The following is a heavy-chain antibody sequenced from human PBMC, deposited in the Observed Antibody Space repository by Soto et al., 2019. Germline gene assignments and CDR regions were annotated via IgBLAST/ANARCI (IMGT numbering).Heavy chain of an antibody. V-gene: IGHV3-33*01. CDR1: GFTFSSYG. Sequence: QVQLVESGGGVVQPGRSLRLSCAASGFTFSSYGMHWVRQAPGKGLEWVAVIWYDGSNKYYADSVKGRFTISRDNSKNTPYLQMNSLSAEDTAVYYCARVLALAGSLEYWYFDLWGRGTLLTVSS. CDR3: ARVLALAGSLEYWYFDL. CDR2: IWYDGSNK. D-gene: IGHD6-19*01. J-gene: IGHJ2*01.